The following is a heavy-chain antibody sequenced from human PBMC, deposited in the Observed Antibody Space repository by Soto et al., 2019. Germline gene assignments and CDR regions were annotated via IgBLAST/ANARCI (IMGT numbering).Heavy chain of an antibody. D-gene: IGHD6-13*01. CDR2: ISSDGERS. V-gene: IGHV3-30*15. CDR1: GFTFSSHA. CDR3: VRDLLAAETYYYDY. Sequence: GGSLRLSCVASGFTFSSHAMHWVRQSPGKGLEWVSLISSDGERSSYADSVKGRFTISRDNFRDTLYLEMGGLRPEDTALYYCVRDLLAAETYYYDYWGRGTQVTVS. J-gene: IGHJ4*02.